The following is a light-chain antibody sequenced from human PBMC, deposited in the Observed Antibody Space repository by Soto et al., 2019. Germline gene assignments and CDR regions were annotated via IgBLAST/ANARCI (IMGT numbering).Light chain of an antibody. CDR1: QSVSSN. CDR3: QQYNNWPPWT. CDR2: GAS. J-gene: IGKJ1*01. V-gene: IGKV3-15*01. Sequence: EIVMTQSPATLSVSPGERATLSCRASQSVSSNLAWYQQKPAQAPSLLIYGASTRATGIPATFSGSGCGTEFPLTISSLQSQDFAVYYWQQYNNWPPWTFGQGTKVDIK.